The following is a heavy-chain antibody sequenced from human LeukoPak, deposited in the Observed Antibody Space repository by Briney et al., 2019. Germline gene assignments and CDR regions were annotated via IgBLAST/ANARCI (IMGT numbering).Heavy chain of an antibody. CDR3: ARGGIQVSGIDEIDY. CDR1: GFTLRSYD. V-gene: IGHV3-13*01. D-gene: IGHD6-19*01. CDR2: IGISDDT. Sequence: GGSLSLSCAASGFTLRSYDMHWVRQVPGKGLEWVSAIGISDDTYYQGSVKGRFTISRENAKNSLYLQMNSLTAGDTAVYYCARGGIQVSGIDEIDYWGQGTLVTVSS. J-gene: IGHJ4*02.